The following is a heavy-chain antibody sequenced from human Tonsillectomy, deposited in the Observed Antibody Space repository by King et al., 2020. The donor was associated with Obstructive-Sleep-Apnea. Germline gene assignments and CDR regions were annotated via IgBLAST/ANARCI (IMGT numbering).Heavy chain of an antibody. CDR1: GGSFSGYH. J-gene: IGHJ4*02. D-gene: IGHD3-10*01. Sequence: VQLQQWGTGLLKTSETLSLTCAVYGGSFSGYHWSWVRQPPGKGLEWIGEINHTGSTNYNPSLKSRVPIQLDTSKNQFSLQLGSGTAADTAVYYCAREAPYYYGSGSSMYYFDYWGQGTLVTVSS. CDR2: INHTGST. CDR3: AREAPYYYGSGSSMYYFDY. V-gene: IGHV4-34*01.